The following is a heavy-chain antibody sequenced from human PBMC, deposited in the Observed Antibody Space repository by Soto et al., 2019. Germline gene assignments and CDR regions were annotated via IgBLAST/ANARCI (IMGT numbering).Heavy chain of an antibody. Sequence: XESLTISRKGSGYSFTSYWISLVRQMPGKGLEWMGRIDPSDSYTNYSPSFQGHVTISADKSISTAYLQWSSLKASDTAMYYCARSSDIVVVPAAFEPAEYYYYGMDVWGQGTTVTVSS. CDR1: GYSFTSYW. J-gene: IGHJ6*02. V-gene: IGHV5-10-1*01. D-gene: IGHD2-2*01. CDR2: IDPSDSYT. CDR3: ARSSDIVVVPAAFEPAEYYYYGMDV.